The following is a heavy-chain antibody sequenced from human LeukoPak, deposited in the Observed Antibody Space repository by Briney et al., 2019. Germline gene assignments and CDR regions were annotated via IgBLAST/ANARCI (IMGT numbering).Heavy chain of an antibody. CDR1: GFTFSSYA. Sequence: GGSLRLSCAASGFTFSSYAMSWVRQAPGKGLEWVSAISGSGGSTYYADSVKGRFTISRDNSKNTLYLQMNSLRAEDTAVYYCAKVLAFRIWSLFGGGAFDYWAREPWSPSPQ. V-gene: IGHV3-23*01. D-gene: IGHD3-3*02. J-gene: IGHJ4*02. CDR2: ISGSGGST. CDR3: AKVLAFRIWSLFGGGAFDY.